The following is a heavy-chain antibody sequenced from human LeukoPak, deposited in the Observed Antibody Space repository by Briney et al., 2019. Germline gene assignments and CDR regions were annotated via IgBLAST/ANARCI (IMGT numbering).Heavy chain of an antibody. D-gene: IGHD5-24*01. J-gene: IGHJ4*02. V-gene: IGHV1-8*01. CDR1: GYTFTSYD. CDR3: AREMATKAYVIDY. CDR2: MNPNSGNT. Sequence: GASVKVSCKASGYTFTSYDINWVRQATGQGLEGTGWMNPNSGNTGHAQKFQGRVTMTRNTSISTAYMELSSLRSEDTAVYYCAREMATKAYVIDYWGQGTLVTVSS.